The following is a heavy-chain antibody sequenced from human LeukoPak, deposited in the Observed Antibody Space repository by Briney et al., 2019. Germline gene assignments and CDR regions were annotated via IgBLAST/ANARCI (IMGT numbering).Heavy chain of an antibody. J-gene: IGHJ4*02. CDR2: IRYDGSNK. CDR3: AKDLYDSSGYLTRFDY. V-gene: IGHV3-30*02. CDR1: GFTFSSYG. Sequence: GGSLRLSCAASGFTFSSYGMHWVRQAPGKGLEWVAFIRYDGSNKYYADSVKGRFTISRDNSKNTLYLQMNSLRAEDTAVDYCAKDLYDSSGYLTRFDYWGQGTLVTVSS. D-gene: IGHD3-22*01.